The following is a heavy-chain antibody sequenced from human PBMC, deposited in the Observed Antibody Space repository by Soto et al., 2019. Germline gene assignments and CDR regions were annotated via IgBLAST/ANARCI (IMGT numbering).Heavy chain of an antibody. CDR2: IYHSGST. CDR1: GGSISSGGYS. CDR3: ASGFGPLKTSGDAFDI. V-gene: IGHV4-30-2*01. J-gene: IGHJ3*02. D-gene: IGHD3-10*01. Sequence: PSETLSLTCAVSGGSISSGGYSWSWIRQPPGKGLEWIGYIYHSGSTYYNPPLKGRVTISVDRSKNQFSLKLSSVTAADTAVYYCASGFGPLKTSGDAFDIWGQGTMVTVSS.